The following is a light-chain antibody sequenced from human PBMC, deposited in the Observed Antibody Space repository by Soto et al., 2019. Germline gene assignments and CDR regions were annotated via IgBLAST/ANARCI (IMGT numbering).Light chain of an antibody. V-gene: IGKV1-12*01. CDR3: QQAYSFPIT. J-gene: IGKJ5*01. Sequence: DIQMTQSPSSVSASVGDRVTITCRASQGISRVLGWYQQKPGKAPKILIFAASSLQSGVPSRFSGRGSGTNLTPSISNLQPEDFATYYCQQAYSFPITFGQGTRLEI. CDR2: AAS. CDR1: QGISRV.